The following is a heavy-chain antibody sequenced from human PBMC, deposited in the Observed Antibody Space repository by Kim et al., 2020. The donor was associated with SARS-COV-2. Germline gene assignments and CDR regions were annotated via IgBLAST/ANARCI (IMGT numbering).Heavy chain of an antibody. CDR2: FDPEDGET. CDR1: GYTLTELS. Sequence: ASVKVSCKVSGYTLTELSMHWVRQAPGKGLEWMGGFDPEDGETIYAQKFQGRVTMTEDTSTDTAYMELSSLRSEDTAVYYCATYTYYDILTGYLIYYGMDVWGQGTTVTVSS. J-gene: IGHJ6*02. D-gene: IGHD3-9*01. CDR3: ATYTYYDILTGYLIYYGMDV. V-gene: IGHV1-24*01.